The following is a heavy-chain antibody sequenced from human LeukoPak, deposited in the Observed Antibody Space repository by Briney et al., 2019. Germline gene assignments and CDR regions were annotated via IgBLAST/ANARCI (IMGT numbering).Heavy chain of an antibody. CDR2: IYTSGST. J-gene: IGHJ5*02. CDR1: GGSISSYY. V-gene: IGHV4-4*07. CDR3: ARDRAARPYNWFDP. Sequence: SETLSLTCTVSGGSISSYYWSWIRQPAGKGLEWIGRIYTSGSTNYNPSLKSRVTMSEDTSKNQFSLKLSSVTAADTAVYYCARDRAARPYNWFDPWGQGTLVTVSS. D-gene: IGHD6-6*01.